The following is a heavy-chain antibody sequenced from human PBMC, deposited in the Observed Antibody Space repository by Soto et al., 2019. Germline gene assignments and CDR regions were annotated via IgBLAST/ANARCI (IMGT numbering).Heavy chain of an antibody. V-gene: IGHV3-30-3*01. J-gene: IGHJ4*02. Sequence: QVQLVESGGGVVQPGRSLRLSCAASGFTFSSYAMHWVRQAPGKGLEWVAVISYDGSNKYYADSVKGRFTISRDNSKNTLYLQMNSLRAEDTAVYYCARVLYDFWSGYTGWGQGTLVTVSS. CDR1: GFTFSSYA. CDR3: ARVLYDFWSGYTG. D-gene: IGHD3-3*01. CDR2: ISYDGSNK.